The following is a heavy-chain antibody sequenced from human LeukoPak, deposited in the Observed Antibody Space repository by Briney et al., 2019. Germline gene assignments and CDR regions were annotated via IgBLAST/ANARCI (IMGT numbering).Heavy chain of an antibody. V-gene: IGHV3-33*01. CDR2: IWYDGSNK. CDR3: ARDGAQAGFDP. D-gene: IGHD3-16*01. Sequence: GSLRLSCAASGFTFSSYGMHWVRQAPGKGLEWVAVIWYDGSNKYYADSVKGRFTIPRDNSKNTLYLQMNSLRAEDTAVYYCARDGAQAGFDPWGQGTLVTVSS. J-gene: IGHJ5*02. CDR1: GFTFSSYG.